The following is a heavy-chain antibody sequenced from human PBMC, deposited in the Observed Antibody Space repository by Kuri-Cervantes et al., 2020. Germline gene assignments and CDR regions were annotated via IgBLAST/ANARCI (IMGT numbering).Heavy chain of an antibody. D-gene: IGHD3-3*01. V-gene: IGHV4-59*12. Sequence: ESLKISCTVSGGSISGYYWSWIRQPPGKGLEWIGYIHYSGATNYNPLYNPSLSSRVTISVDTSKSQFSLKLSSVTAADTAVYYCARDSQGSYDFWSGYQNYYYYMDVWGKGTTVTVSS. CDR2: IHYSGAT. CDR1: GGSISGYY. J-gene: IGHJ6*03. CDR3: ARDSQGSYDFWSGYQNYYYYMDV.